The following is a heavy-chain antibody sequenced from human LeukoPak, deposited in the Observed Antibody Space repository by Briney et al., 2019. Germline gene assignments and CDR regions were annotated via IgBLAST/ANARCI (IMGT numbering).Heavy chain of an antibody. V-gene: IGHV4-59*08. J-gene: IGHJ3*02. CDR2: IYYSGST. D-gene: IGHD5-12*01. CDR1: GGSISSYY. Sequence: PSETLSLTCTVSGGSISSYYWSWLRQPPGKGLEWIGYIYYSGSTNYNPSLKSRVTISVDTSKNQFSLKLSSVTAADTAVYYCARHQRVRGYDFRDAFDIWGQGTMVTVAS. CDR3: ARHQRVRGYDFRDAFDI.